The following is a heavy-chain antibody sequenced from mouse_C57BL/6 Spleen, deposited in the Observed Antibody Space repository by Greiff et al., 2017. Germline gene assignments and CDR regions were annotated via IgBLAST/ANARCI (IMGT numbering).Heavy chain of an antibody. CDR1: GYTFTSYW. V-gene: IGHV1-53*01. Sequence: QVQLQQPGTELVKPGASVKLSCKASGYTFTSYWMHWVKQRPGQGLEWIGNINPSNGGTNYNEKFKSKATMTVDKSSSTAYMQLSSLTSEDAAVYYCAISEDYDVEYFDYWGQGTTLTVSS. J-gene: IGHJ2*01. CDR3: AISEDYDVEYFDY. D-gene: IGHD2-4*01. CDR2: INPSNGGT.